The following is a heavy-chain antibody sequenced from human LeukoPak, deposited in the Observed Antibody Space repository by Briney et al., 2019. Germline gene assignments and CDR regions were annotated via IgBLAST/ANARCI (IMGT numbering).Heavy chain of an antibody. V-gene: IGHV4-59*01. CDR3: ARDLRGTSAFDI. CDR2: IYYTGST. Sequence: NPSETLSLTCTVSGGSISGYYWRWIRQTPGKELEWIGYIYYTGSTNYNPSLKSRVTISLDTSKNQFSLKLSSVTAADTAVYYCARDLRGTSAFDIWGQGTMVTVSS. D-gene: IGHD3-9*01. J-gene: IGHJ3*02. CDR1: GGSISGYY.